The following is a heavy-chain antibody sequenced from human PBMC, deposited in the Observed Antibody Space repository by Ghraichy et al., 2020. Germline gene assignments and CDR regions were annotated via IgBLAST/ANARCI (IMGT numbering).Heavy chain of an antibody. CDR3: AKELYYDTGEGFDY. CDR2: ISGGSDNT. Sequence: GGSLRLSCAASGFTFSSHAMSWVRQASGKGLEYVSAISGGSDNTYYADSVKGRFTVSRDNSKNTLYLQMYSLTAEDTAVYHCAKELYYDTGEGFDYWGQGTLVTVSS. J-gene: IGHJ4*02. V-gene: IGHV3-23*01. CDR1: GFTFSSHA. D-gene: IGHD3-22*01.